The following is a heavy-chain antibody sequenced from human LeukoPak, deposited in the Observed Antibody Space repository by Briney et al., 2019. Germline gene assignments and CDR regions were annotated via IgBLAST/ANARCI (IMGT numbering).Heavy chain of an antibody. D-gene: IGHD3-10*01. J-gene: IGHJ5*02. CDR1: GFTFSSYW. CDR3: ASPSYASGGDYWFNP. Sequence: GRSLRLSCAGSGFTFSSYWMSWVRQAPGKGLEWVANIKQDGSEKYYGDSVKGRFTISRDNAKNSLYLQMNSLRAEDTAVYYCASPSYASGGDYWFNPWGQGTLVTVSS. CDR2: IKQDGSEK. V-gene: IGHV3-7*01.